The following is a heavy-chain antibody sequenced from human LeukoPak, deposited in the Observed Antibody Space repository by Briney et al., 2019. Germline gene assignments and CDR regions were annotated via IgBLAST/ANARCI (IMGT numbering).Heavy chain of an antibody. CDR3: ARDMAAIVVPAASDAFDI. D-gene: IGHD2-2*01. J-gene: IGHJ3*02. CDR2: IYSGGST. Sequence: GVLRLSCAASGFTVSSNYMSWVRQAPGKGLEWVSVIYSGGSTYYADSVKGRFTISRDNAKNSLYLQMNSLRAEDTAVYYCARDMAAIVVPAASDAFDIWGQGTMVTVSS. CDR1: GFTVSSNY. V-gene: IGHV3-66*01.